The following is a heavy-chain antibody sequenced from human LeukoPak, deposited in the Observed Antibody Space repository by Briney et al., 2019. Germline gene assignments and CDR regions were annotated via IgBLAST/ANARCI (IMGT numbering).Heavy chain of an antibody. D-gene: IGHD3-3*01. J-gene: IGHJ4*02. CDR3: ARERGDFWSGYYTSLGY. Sequence: GGSLRLSCAASGFTFSSYWVHWVRQAPGKGLVWVSRINSDGSSTSYADSVKGRFTISRDNAKNTLYLQMNSLRAEDTAVYYCARERGDFWSGYYTSLGYWGQGTLVTVSS. CDR2: INSDGSST. V-gene: IGHV3-74*01. CDR1: GFTFSSYW.